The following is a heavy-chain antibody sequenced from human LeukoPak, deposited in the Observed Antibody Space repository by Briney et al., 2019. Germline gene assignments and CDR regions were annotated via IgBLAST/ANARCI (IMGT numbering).Heavy chain of an antibody. CDR2: ISSSGSTI. V-gene: IGHV3-48*03. CDR3: AREEYYYDSSGHGLDY. Sequence: GGSLRLSCAASGFTFSSYEMNWVRQAPGKGLEWVSYISSSGSTIYYADSVKGRFTISRDNAKNSLYLQMNSLRAEDTAVYYCAREEYYYDSSGHGLDYWGQGTLVTVSS. D-gene: IGHD3-22*01. CDR1: GFTFSSYE. J-gene: IGHJ4*02.